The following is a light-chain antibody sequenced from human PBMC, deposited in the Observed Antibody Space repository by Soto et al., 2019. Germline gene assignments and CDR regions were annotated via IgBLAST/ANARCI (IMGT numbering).Light chain of an antibody. CDR1: QSVLYNSNNKNY. V-gene: IGKV4-1*01. CDR2: WSS. Sequence: DIVMTQSPDSLAVSLGERATINCKSSQSVLYNSNNKNYLAWYQQKPGQPPKLLFYWSSARKSGVPDRFSGSWSGTDFTLTISSLQAEDVAIYHCQQYYVIPVTFGGGTKVEIK. J-gene: IGKJ4*01. CDR3: QQYYVIPVT.